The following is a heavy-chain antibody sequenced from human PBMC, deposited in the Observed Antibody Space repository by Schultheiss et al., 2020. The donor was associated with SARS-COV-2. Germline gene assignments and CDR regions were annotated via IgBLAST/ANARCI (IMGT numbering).Heavy chain of an antibody. Sequence: SETLSLTCAVYGGSFSGYYWSWIRQPPGKGLEWIGYISYTGSTDYNPSLKSRVTISVDTSKNQFSLKLSSVTAADTAVYYCARAKVDSSGYYYGGEYYWGQGTLVTVSS. J-gene: IGHJ4*02. V-gene: IGHV4-34*01. CDR2: ISYTGST. CDR1: GGSFSGYY. D-gene: IGHD3-22*01. CDR3: ARAKVDSSGYYYGGEYY.